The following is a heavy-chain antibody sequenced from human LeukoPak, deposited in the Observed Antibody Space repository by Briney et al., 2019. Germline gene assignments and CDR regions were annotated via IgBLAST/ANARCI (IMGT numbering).Heavy chain of an antibody. CDR1: GYRFPSSG. V-gene: IGHV5-51*01. J-gene: IGHJ4*02. D-gene: IGHD2-2*01. Sequence: GESLQISCQTSGYRFPSSGIGWVRQMPGKGLEWMGVIYPRDSDARYSPSFQGQVTISVDKSINPAYLQWSSLKASDTATYYCARLYFSSSSFDYWGQGTLVTVAS. CDR2: IYPRDSDA. CDR3: ARLYFSSSSFDY.